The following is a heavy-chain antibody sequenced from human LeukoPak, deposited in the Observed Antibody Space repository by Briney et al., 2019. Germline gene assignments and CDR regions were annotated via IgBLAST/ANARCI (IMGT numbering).Heavy chain of an antibody. D-gene: IGHD3-9*01. J-gene: IGHJ4*02. V-gene: IGHV3-30-3*01. Sequence: GGSLRLSCAASGFTFSSYAMHWVRQAPGKGLEWVAVISYDGSNKYYADSVKGRFTISRDNSKNTLYLQMNSLRAEDTAVYYCARTLIVYDILTGYLYWGQGTLGTVSS. CDR1: GFTFSSYA. CDR2: ISYDGSNK. CDR3: ARTLIVYDILTGYLY.